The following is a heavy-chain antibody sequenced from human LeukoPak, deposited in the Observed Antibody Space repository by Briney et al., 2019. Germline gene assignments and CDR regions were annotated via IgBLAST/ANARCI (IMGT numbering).Heavy chain of an antibody. J-gene: IGHJ5*02. V-gene: IGHV3-48*04. CDR2: ISSSSSTI. D-gene: IGHD2-2*01. Sequence: GGSLRLSCAASGFTFSSYSMNWVRQAPGKGLEWVSYISSSSSTIYYADSVKDRFTISRDNAKNSLYLQMNSLRAEDTAVYYCARGNDLGYCSSTSCYGGPGWFDPWGQGTLVTVSS. CDR3: ARGNDLGYCSSTSCYGGPGWFDP. CDR1: GFTFSSYS.